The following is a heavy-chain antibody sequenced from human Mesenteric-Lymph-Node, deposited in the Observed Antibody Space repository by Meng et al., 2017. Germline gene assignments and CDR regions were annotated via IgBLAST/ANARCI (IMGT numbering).Heavy chain of an antibody. CDR2: ISSSGSTI. CDR1: GFTFSSYE. CDR3: AKWSTEAGIEY. V-gene: IGHV3-48*03. J-gene: IGHJ4*02. D-gene: IGHD6-13*01. Sequence: GGSLRLSCAASGFTFSSYEMNWVRQAPGKGLEWVSYISSSGSTIYYADSVKGRFTISRDNAKNSLYLQMNSLRVEDTAIYYCAKWSTEAGIEYWGQGILVTVSS.